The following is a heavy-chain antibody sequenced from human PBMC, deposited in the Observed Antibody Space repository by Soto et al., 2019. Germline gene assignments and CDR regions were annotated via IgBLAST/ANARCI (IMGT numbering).Heavy chain of an antibody. V-gene: IGHV1-18*01. J-gene: IGHJ4*02. CDR3: ATDNNKDNGSGQKDY. CDR2: ISAYNGNT. Sequence: QVQLVQSGAELKKPGASVKVSCKASGYTFTSYGISWVRQPPGQGLEWMGGISAYNGNTNYAQKLQGRVTMTTHTSTSTAYMEMRSLISDDTAVYYCATDNNKDNGSGQKDYWGQGTLVTVSS. D-gene: IGHD3-10*01. CDR1: GYTFTSYG.